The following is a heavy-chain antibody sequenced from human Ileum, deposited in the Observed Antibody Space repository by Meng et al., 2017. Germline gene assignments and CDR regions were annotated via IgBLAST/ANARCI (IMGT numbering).Heavy chain of an antibody. CDR3: LRGDY. V-gene: IGHV3-23*01. D-gene: IGHD4-17*01. Sequence: EVQLLESGGGLVQPGGSLRLSCAASGFTFSSYAMSWVRQAPGKGLEWVAGISGSGGGTYYADSVKGRFIISRDDSKNTLYLQMNSLKTEDTAVYYCLRGDYWGQGTLVTVSS. CDR1: GFTFSSYA. CDR2: ISGSGGGT. J-gene: IGHJ4*02.